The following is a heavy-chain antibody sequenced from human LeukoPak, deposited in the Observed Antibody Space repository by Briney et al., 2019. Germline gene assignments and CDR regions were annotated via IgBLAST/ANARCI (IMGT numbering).Heavy chain of an antibody. Sequence: GGSLRLSCAASGFTFSSYSMNWVRQAPGKGLEWVSYISSSGSTIYYADSVKGRFTISRDNAKNSLYPQMNSLRAEDTAVYYCAELGITMIRGVWGKGTTVTISS. V-gene: IGHV3-48*04. CDR1: GFTFSSYS. CDR2: ISSSGSTI. J-gene: IGHJ6*04. D-gene: IGHD3-10*01. CDR3: AELGITMIRGV.